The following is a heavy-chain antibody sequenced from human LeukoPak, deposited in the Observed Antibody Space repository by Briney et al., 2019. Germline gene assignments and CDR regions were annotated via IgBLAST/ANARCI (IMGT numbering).Heavy chain of an antibody. Sequence: GGSLRLSCAASGFTFSSYGMHWVRQAPGKGLEWVAFIRYDGSNKYYADSVKGRFTISRDNSKNTLYQQMNSLRAEDTAVYYCAKDEVADFWSGYYWVYWGQGTLVTVSS. V-gene: IGHV3-30*02. CDR1: GFTFSSYG. J-gene: IGHJ4*02. CDR3: AKDEVADFWSGYYWVY. CDR2: IRYDGSNK. D-gene: IGHD3-3*01.